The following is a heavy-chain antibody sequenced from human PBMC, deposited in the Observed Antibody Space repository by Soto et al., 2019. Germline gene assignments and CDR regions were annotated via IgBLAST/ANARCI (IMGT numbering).Heavy chain of an antibody. CDR2: ISWNSGSI. V-gene: IGHV3-9*01. CDR1: GFTFDDYA. D-gene: IGHD4-4*01. J-gene: IGHJ4*02. CDR3: AKDPIYYSNDLYYFDD. Sequence: PGGSLRLSCAASGFTFDDYAMHWVRQAPGKGLEWVSGISWNSGSIGYADSVKGRFTISRDNAKNSLYLQMNSLRAEDTALYYCAKDPIYYSNDLYYFDDWGQGTLVTVSS.